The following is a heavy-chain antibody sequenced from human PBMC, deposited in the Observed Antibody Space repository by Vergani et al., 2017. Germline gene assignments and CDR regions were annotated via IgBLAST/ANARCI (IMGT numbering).Heavy chain of an antibody. CDR3: PSQTYYYASVWFDP. CDR1: GVTFSSYA. V-gene: IGHV1-69*13. D-gene: IGHD3-22*01. Sequence: QVQLVQSGAEVKKPGSSVKVSCKASGVTFSSYAISWVRQAPGQGLEWMGRIIPILGTVNYAQQFQGRVTITADESTSTAYMQLSSLRSEDTAVYYCPSQTYYYASVWFDPGGQGTLVTASS. CDR2: IIPILGTV. J-gene: IGHJ5*02.